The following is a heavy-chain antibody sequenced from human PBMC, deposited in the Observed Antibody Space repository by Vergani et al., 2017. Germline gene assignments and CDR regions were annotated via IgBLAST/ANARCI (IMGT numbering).Heavy chain of an antibody. D-gene: IGHD3-3*01. Sequence: VQLVESGGGLVPPGRSLRLSCAASGFSFGDYAMTWVRQAPGKGVEWVAVICYDGSNKYYADSVKGRFTISRDDSKRLAYLQLSGLKTEDTAVYFCSRERGYGFGSSAYWGQGTLVTVSS. CDR2: ICYDGSNK. CDR3: SRERGYGFGSSAY. CDR1: GFSFGDYA. J-gene: IGHJ4*02. V-gene: IGHV3-33*01.